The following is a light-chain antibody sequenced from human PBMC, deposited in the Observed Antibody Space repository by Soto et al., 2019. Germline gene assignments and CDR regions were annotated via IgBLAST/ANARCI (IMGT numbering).Light chain of an antibody. Sequence: DIQMTQSPSSLSASVGDRVTITCEASQDISNHLNWYQQKPGKAPKLLIYDASNLETGVPSRFSGSGSGTDFSVTISSLQPEDFATYYCQQYYNFPITFGQRTRLEIK. J-gene: IGKJ5*01. V-gene: IGKV1-33*01. CDR2: DAS. CDR1: QDISNH. CDR3: QQYYNFPIT.